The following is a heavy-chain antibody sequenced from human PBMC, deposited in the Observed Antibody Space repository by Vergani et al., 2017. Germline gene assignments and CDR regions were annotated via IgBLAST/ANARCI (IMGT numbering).Heavy chain of an antibody. CDR3: ARHLAYCGGDCYPYYYGMDV. V-gene: IGHV4-39*01. D-gene: IGHD2-21*02. CDR1: GGSISSSSYY. Sequence: QLQLQESGPGLVKPSETLSLTCTVSGGSISSSSYYWGWIRQPPGKGLEWIGWIYYSGSTYYNPSLKSRVTISVDTSKNQFSLKLSSVTAADTAVYYCARHLAYCGGDCYPYYYGMDVWGQGTTVTVSS. J-gene: IGHJ6*02. CDR2: IYYSGST.